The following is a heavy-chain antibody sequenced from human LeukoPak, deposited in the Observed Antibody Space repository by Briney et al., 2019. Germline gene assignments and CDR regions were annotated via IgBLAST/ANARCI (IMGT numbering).Heavy chain of an antibody. V-gene: IGHV3-30-3*01. CDR2: ISYDGSNK. D-gene: IGHD2-2*01. J-gene: IGHJ1*01. CDR1: GFTFSSYA. Sequence: AGGSLRLSCAASGFTFSSYAMHWVRQAPGKGLEWVAVISYDGSNKYYADSVKGRFTISRDNSKNTLYLQMNSLRAEDTAVYYCAKDRIHYCSSTSCYHQYFQHWGQGTLVTVSS. CDR3: AKDRIHYCSSTSCYHQYFQH.